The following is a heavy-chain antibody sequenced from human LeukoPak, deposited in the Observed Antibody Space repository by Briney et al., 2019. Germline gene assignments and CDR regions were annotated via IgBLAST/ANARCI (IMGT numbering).Heavy chain of an antibody. V-gene: IGHV3-23*01. CDR2: ISGRGGST. D-gene: IGHD3-3*01. CDR3: AKGELSSRFYYYMEV. J-gene: IGHJ6*03. CDR1: GSTFINFG. Sequence: PGGTLRLSCAASGSTFINFGMSWVRQAPGKGLEWLSSISGRGGSTYYADSVKGRFTISRDNSRNTLYLQMNSLRAEDTAVYYCAKGELSSRFYYYMEVWGRGTTVTISS.